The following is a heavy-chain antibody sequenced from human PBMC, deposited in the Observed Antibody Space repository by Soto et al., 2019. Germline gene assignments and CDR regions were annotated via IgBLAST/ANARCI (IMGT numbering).Heavy chain of an antibody. Sequence: QLQLEESGPGLVKPSETLSLTCTVSGGSISSSSYYWGWIRQSPGKGLEWIGSFYYSGSTYYSPSLKSRVTVPGDTSKKQLSLRLSSVTAADTAVYYCARISVASRYMDVWGKGSPVTVSS. CDR2: FYYSGST. V-gene: IGHV4-39*01. D-gene: IGHD5-12*01. CDR3: ARISVASRYMDV. J-gene: IGHJ6*03. CDR1: GGSISSSSYY.